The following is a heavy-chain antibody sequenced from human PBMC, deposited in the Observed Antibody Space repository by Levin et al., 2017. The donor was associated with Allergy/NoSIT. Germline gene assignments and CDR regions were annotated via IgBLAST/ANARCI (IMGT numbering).Heavy chain of an antibody. CDR2: ISAYNGNT. CDR1: GYTFTSYG. D-gene: IGHD3-22*01. Sequence: GASVKVSCKASGYTFTSYGISWVRQAPGQGLEWMGWISAYNGNTNYAQKLQGRVTMTTDTSTSTAYMELRSLRSDDTAVYYCARVYYDSSGYYYFDYYGMDVWGQGTTVTVSS. V-gene: IGHV1-18*01. CDR3: ARVYYDSSGYYYFDYYGMDV. J-gene: IGHJ6*02.